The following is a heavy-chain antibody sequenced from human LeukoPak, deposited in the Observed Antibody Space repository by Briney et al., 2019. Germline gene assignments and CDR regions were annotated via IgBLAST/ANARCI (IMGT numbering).Heavy chain of an antibody. CDR2: IYYSGST. CDR1: GGSISSYY. J-gene: IGHJ6*03. CDR3: ARVISGSSSTYYYYMDV. Sequence: PSETLSLTCTVSGGSISSYYWNWIRQPPGEGLEWIGYIYYSGSTNYNPSLKSRVTISVDTSKNQFSLKLSSVTAADTAVYYCARVISGSSSTYYYYMDVWGKGTTVTISS. D-gene: IGHD2-2*01. V-gene: IGHV4-59*01.